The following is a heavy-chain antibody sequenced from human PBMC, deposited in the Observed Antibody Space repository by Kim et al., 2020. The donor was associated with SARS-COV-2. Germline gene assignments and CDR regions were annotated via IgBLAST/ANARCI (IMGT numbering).Heavy chain of an antibody. J-gene: IGHJ4*02. D-gene: IGHD5-18*01. CDR1: GFTFSSYA. V-gene: IGHV3-23*01. CDR2: ISGSGGST. Sequence: GGSLRLSCAASGFTFSSYAMSWVRQAPGKGLEWVSAISGSGGSTYYADSVKGRFTISRDNSKNTLYLQMNSLRAEDTAVYYCAKEGEPPWIQLHAYYFDYWGQGTLVTVSS. CDR3: AKEGEPPWIQLHAYYFDY.